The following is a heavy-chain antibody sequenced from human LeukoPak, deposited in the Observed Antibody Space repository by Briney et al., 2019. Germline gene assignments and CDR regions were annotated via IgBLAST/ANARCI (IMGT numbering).Heavy chain of an antibody. CDR3: ARDRHPYGYSSGCSDY. Sequence: PGGSLRLSCAASGFTFSSYSMNWVRQAPGKGLEWVSSISSSSSYIYYADSVKGRFTISRDNAKNSLYLHMNSLRAEDTAVYYCARDRHPYGYSSGCSDYWGQGTLVTVSS. CDR2: ISSSSSYI. CDR1: GFTFSSYS. V-gene: IGHV3-21*01. D-gene: IGHD6-19*01. J-gene: IGHJ4*02.